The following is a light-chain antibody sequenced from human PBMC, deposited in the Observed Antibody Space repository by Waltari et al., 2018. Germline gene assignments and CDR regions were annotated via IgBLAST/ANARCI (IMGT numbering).Light chain of an antibody. CDR2: GAS. V-gene: IGKV3-20*01. CDR3: QHHLRLPAT. CDR1: QNFSTF. J-gene: IGKJ1*01. Sequence: IVLTQSPGTPSLSPGERATPPCRASQNFSTFLAWYQQKPGQAPRLLIYGASSRATGIPDRFSGGGSGTDFSLTISRLEPEDFAVYYCQHHLRLPATFGQGTKVDIK.